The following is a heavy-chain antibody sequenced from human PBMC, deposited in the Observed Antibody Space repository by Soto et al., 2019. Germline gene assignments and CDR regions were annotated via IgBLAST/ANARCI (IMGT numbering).Heavy chain of an antibody. CDR2: ISAYNGNT. J-gene: IGHJ6*02. Sequence: QVQLVQSGAEVKKPGASVKVSCKASGYTFTSYGISWVRQAPGQGLEWTGWISAYNGNTNYAQKLQGRVTMTTDTSTRTAYIELRSLRSDATTVYYCARDSPRGYCTNGVCRYYYYYGMDVWGQGTTVTVSS. V-gene: IGHV1-18*01. CDR3: ARDSPRGYCTNGVCRYYYYYGMDV. D-gene: IGHD2-8*01. CDR1: GYTFTSYG.